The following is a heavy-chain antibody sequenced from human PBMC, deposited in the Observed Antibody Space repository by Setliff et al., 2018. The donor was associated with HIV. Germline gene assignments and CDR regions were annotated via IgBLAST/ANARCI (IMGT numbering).Heavy chain of an antibody. D-gene: IGHD3-3*01. J-gene: IGHJ3*02. CDR3: ARGLGALEWEKRDGDAFDI. V-gene: IGHV1-8*02. CDR1: GYTLTNYD. CDR2: MTPNSGNT. Sequence: ASVKVSCKASGYTLTNYDVNWLRQAAGQGLEWMGWMTPNSGNTGSAQKFQGRVSMTRNISISTAYMELRGLTSEDTAVYFCARGLGALEWEKRDGDAFDIWGQGTMVTVSS.